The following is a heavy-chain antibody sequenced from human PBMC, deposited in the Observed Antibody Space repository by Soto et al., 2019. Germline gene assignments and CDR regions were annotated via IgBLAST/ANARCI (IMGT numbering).Heavy chain of an antibody. Sequence: ASVKVSCKVSGYTLTELSMHWVRQAPGKGLEWMGGFDPEDGETIYAQKSQGRVTMTEDTSTDTAYMELSSLRSEDTAVYYCATGLDPSYPKDYYYYGMDVWGQGTTVTVSS. J-gene: IGHJ6*02. CDR1: GYTLTELS. CDR3: ATGLDPSYPKDYYYYGMDV. CDR2: FDPEDGET. V-gene: IGHV1-24*01. D-gene: IGHD1-26*01.